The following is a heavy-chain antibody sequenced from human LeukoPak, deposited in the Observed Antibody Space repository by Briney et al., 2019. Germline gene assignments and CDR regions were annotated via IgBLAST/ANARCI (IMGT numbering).Heavy chain of an antibody. CDR2: INHSGST. D-gene: IGHD1-7*01. V-gene: IGHV4-34*01. J-gene: IGHJ4*02. CDR3: AREYNWNYDY. Sequence: SETLSLTRAVYGGSFSGYYWSWIRQPPGKGLEWIGEINHSGSTNYNPSLKSRVTISVDTSKNQFSLKLSSVTAADTAVYYCAREYNWNYDYWGQGTLVTVSS. CDR1: GGSFSGYY.